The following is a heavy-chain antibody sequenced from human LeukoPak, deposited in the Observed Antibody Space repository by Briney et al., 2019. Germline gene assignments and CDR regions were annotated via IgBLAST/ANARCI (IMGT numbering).Heavy chain of an antibody. V-gene: IGHV3-48*01. D-gene: IGHD4-17*01. Sequence: GGSLRLSCAASGFTFSSYSMNWVRQAPGKGLQWVSYISSSSSTIYYADSVKGRFTISRDNAKNSLYLQMNSLRAEDTAVYYCARERRTVTTDYWGQGTLVTVSS. CDR2: ISSSSSTI. CDR3: ARERRTVTTDY. CDR1: GFTFSSYS. J-gene: IGHJ4*02.